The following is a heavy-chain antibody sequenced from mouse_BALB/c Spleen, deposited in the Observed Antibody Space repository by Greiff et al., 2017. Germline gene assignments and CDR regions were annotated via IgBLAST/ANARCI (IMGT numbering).Heavy chain of an antibody. CDR3: ARQEEAMDY. J-gene: IGHJ4*01. CDR1: GFTFSSYT. V-gene: IGHV5-12-2*01. Sequence: DVKLVESGGGLVQPGGSLKLSCAASGFTFSSYTMSWVRQTPEKRLEWVAYISNGGGSTYYPDTVKGRFTISRDNAKNTLYLQMSSLKSEDTAMYYCARQEEAMDYWGQGTSVTVSS. CDR2: ISNGGGST.